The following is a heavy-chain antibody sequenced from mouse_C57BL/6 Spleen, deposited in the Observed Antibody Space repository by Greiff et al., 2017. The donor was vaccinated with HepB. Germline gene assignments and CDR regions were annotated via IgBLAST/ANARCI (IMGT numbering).Heavy chain of an antibody. Sequence: VQLQQSGAELVRPGASVTLSCKASGYTFTDYEMHWVKQTPVHGLEWIGAIDPETGGTAYNQKFKGKAILTADKSSSTAYMELRSLTSEDSAVYYGPYYRNGFDYWGQGTTLTVSS. CDR2: IDPETGGT. J-gene: IGHJ2*01. D-gene: IGHD2-14*01. CDR1: GYTFTDYE. CDR3: PYYRNGFDY. V-gene: IGHV1-15*01.